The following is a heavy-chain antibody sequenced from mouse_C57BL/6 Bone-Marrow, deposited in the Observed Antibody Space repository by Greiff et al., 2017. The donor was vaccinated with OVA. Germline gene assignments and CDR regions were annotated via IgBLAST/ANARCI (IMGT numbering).Heavy chain of an antibody. Sequence: EVKLMESGGGLVKPGGSLKLSCAASGFTFSDYGMHWVRQAPEKGLEWVADISSGSSTIYYADTVKGRFTISRNNAKNTLFLQMTSLRSEDTAMYYCSRNMRFAYWGQGTLVTVSA. CDR1: GFTFSDYG. CDR3: SRNMRFAY. J-gene: IGHJ3*01. CDR2: ISSGSSTI. V-gene: IGHV5-17*01.